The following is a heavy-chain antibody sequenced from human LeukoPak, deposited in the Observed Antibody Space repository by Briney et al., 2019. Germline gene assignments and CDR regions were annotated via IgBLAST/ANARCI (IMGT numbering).Heavy chain of an antibody. J-gene: IGHJ4*02. D-gene: IGHD1-1*01. Sequence: PGGSLRLSCAASGFTFSSHWMSWVRQAPGKGLEWVANVKEDGSDKHSVDSVKGRFTISRDDAKNSLYLQMNSLRAADTAVYYCARGRQLGIWGQGTLVTVSS. V-gene: IGHV3-7*01. CDR1: GFTFSSHW. CDR2: VKEDGSDK. CDR3: ARGRQLGI.